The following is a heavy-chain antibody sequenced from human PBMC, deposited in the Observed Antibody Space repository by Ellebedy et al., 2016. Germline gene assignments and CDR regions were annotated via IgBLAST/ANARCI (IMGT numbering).Heavy chain of an antibody. CDR2: IKSKSDGGAI. Sequence: GESLKISCAASGFTLSYAWINWVRQTPEMGLEWVGLIKSKSDGGAIDYAAPVKGRFSISRDEAQNIVNLHMSSLRTDDTAVYYCVSEISGAFHVWGQGTMVTVSS. V-gene: IGHV3-15*07. CDR3: VSEISGAFHV. CDR1: GFTLSYAW. J-gene: IGHJ3*01. D-gene: IGHD2/OR15-2a*01.